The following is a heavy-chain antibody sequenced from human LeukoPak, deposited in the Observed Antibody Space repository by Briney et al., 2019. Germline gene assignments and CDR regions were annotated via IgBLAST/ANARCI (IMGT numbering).Heavy chain of an antibody. D-gene: IGHD1-1*01. J-gene: IGHJ4*02. V-gene: IGHV3-33*08. CDR2: IYYDGSNI. CDR1: EFTFTTYG. Sequence: GGSLRLSCAASEFTFTTYGMHWIRQAPGKGLEWVAFIYYDGSNIYYADYVKGRFTISRDISKNTLYLQMDSLRAEDTAIYYCARGWKTNFFDYWGQGTLVTVSS. CDR3: ARGWKTNFFDY.